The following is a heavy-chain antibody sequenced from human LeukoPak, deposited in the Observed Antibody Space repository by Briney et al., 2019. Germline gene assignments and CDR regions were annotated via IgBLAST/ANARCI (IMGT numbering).Heavy chain of an antibody. J-gene: IGHJ4*02. Sequence: YPSDTLSLTCAVYGGSFSGCYSGWIRQHPGKGLECIGEINNGGSPNYSPSLKSRVTISVDTPNNQFSLKLSSVTAADTAVYYCARVGGKYSSGWYVYWGQGTLVTVPS. CDR2: INNGGSP. CDR1: GGSFSGCY. D-gene: IGHD6-19*01. V-gene: IGHV4-34*01. CDR3: ARVGGKYSSGWYVY.